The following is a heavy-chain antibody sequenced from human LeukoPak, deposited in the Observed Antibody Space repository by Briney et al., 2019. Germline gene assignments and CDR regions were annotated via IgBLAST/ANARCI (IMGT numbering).Heavy chain of an antibody. D-gene: IGHD2-15*01. J-gene: IGHJ3*02. V-gene: IGHV3-66*01. CDR3: ARERGYCSGGSCYSDAFDI. CDR1: GFTVRSNY. CDR2: IYSGGST. Sequence: GSLRLSCAASGFTVRSNYLSWVRPAPGKGLEWVSVIYSGGSTYYADSVKGRFTISRDNSKNTLYLQMNSLRAEDTAVYYCARERGYCSGGSCYSDAFDIWGQGTMVTVSS.